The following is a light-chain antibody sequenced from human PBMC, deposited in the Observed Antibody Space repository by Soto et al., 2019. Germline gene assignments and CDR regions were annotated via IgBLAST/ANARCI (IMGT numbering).Light chain of an antibody. CDR3: QQYNTYSYT. Sequence: DIQMTQSPSTLSASVGDSVPITCRASQSVSNWLAWYQQKPGKAPKLLIYKASSLESGVPSRFSCSGSGTEFTLTISGLQPDDFATYYCQQYNTYSYTFGQGTKVDIK. V-gene: IGKV1-5*03. J-gene: IGKJ2*01. CDR1: QSVSNW. CDR2: KAS.